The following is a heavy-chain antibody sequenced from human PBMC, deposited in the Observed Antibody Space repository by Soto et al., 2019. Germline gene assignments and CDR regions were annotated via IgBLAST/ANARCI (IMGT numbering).Heavy chain of an antibody. CDR3: AREGYCIDAHCVEF. CDR1: GFTFSTYS. D-gene: IGHD2-15*01. CDR2: ISSVSSPI. V-gene: IGHV3-48*02. J-gene: IGHJ4*02. Sequence: QLVESGGGLVQPGGSLRLSCAASGFTFSTYSMNLVRQAPGKGLEWISYISSVSSPIYYADSVKGRFTIARDNAKNSLYLQMNNLRDEDTAVYYCAREGYCIDAHCVEFWGQGTLVTVSS.